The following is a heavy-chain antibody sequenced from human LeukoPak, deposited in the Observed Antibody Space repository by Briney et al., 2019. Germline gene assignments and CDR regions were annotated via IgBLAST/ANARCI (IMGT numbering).Heavy chain of an antibody. D-gene: IGHD4-17*01. V-gene: IGHV1-18*01. CDR2: ISAYNGNT. CDR1: GYTFTSYG. J-gene: IGHJ2*01. CDR3: VGNGDYNLTTYWYFDL. Sequence: ASVKVSCKASGYTFTSYGISWVRQAPGQGLEWMGWISAYNGNTNYAQKLQGRVTMTTDTSTSTAYMELSSLRSEDTAVYYCVGNGDYNLTTYWYFDLWGRGTLVTVSS.